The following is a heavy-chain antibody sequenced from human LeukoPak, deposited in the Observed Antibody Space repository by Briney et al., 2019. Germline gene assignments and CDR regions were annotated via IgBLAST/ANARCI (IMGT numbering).Heavy chain of an antibody. CDR3: ARRVYGTSQYY. D-gene: IGHD5/OR15-5a*01. Sequence: SETLSLTCTVSGSSISNSNSFWAWIRQPPGKGLEWIGTIYYSGTTHYSPSLKSRVTISVDTSKNQFSLKLSSVTATDTALYYCARRVYGTSQYYWGQGTLVTVSS. V-gene: IGHV4-39*01. CDR1: GSSISNSNSF. CDR2: IYYSGTT. J-gene: IGHJ4*02.